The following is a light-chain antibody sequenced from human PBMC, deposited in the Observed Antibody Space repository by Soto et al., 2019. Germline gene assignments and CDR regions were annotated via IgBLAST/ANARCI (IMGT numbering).Light chain of an antibody. CDR1: SSDVGGYKY. J-gene: IGLJ1*01. V-gene: IGLV2-8*01. CDR2: EVS. Sequence: QSALTQPPSASGSPGQSVTISCTGTSSDVGGYKYVSWYQQHPGKAPKLMIYEVSERPSGVPDRFSGSKSGNTASLTVSGLQAEDEADYYCSSYAGSNIYVFGTGTKLTVL. CDR3: SSYAGSNIYV.